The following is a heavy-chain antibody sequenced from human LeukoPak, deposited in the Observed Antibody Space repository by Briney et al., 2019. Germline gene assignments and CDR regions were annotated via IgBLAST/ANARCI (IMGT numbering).Heavy chain of an antibody. CDR3: ARANSSSWYGWFDP. D-gene: IGHD6-13*01. V-gene: IGHV4-34*01. CDR2: INHSGST. Sequence: SETLSLTCAVYGGSFSGYYWSWIRQPPGKGLERIGEINHSGSTNYNPSLKSRVTISVDTSKNQFSLKLSSVTAADTAVYYCARANSSSWYGWFDPWGQGTLVTVSS. J-gene: IGHJ5*02. CDR1: GGSFSGYY.